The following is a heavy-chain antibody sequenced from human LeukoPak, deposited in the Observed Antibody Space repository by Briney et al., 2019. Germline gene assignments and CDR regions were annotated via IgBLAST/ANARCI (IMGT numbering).Heavy chain of an antibody. V-gene: IGHV1-8*01. CDR1: GYTFTSYD. J-gene: IGHJ4*02. D-gene: IGHD2-21*02. Sequence: GASVKVSCKASGYTFTSYDINWVRQATGQGLEWMGWMNPNSGNTGYAQKFQGRVSMTRNTSTSTAYMELSSLRSDDTAVFYCARIKRVTATWLYWGQGTLVTVSS. CDR2: MNPNSGNT. CDR3: ARIKRVTATWLY.